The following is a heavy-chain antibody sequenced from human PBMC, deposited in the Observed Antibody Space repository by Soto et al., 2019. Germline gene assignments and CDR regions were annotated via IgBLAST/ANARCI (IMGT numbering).Heavy chain of an antibody. CDR3: ARGGDIVVVPAAGVAFDI. CDR1: GYTFTSYA. D-gene: IGHD2-2*01. Sequence: ASVKVSCKASGYTFTSYAIHWVRQAPGQRLEWMGWINAGNGNTKYSQKFQGRVTITADKSTSTAYMELSSLRSEDTAVYYCARGGDIVVVPAAGVAFDIWGQGTMVTVSS. CDR2: INAGNGNT. J-gene: IGHJ3*02. V-gene: IGHV1-3*01.